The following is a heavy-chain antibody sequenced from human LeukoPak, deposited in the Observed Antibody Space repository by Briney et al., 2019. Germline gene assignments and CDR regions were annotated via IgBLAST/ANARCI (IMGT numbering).Heavy chain of an antibody. J-gene: IGHJ3*02. V-gene: IGHV4-59*11. D-gene: IGHD3-22*01. CDR3: ARDTYYYDDSDYYEDVLDS. Sequence: SETLSLTCTVSGGSISNHYWSWIRQPPGKGLEWIGYISHSGRTNSNPSLMSRVTISVDTSKNQFSLKLNSVPAADTAVYYCARDTYYYDDSDYYEDVLDSWGRGTMVTVSS. CDR1: GGSISNHY. CDR2: ISHSGRT.